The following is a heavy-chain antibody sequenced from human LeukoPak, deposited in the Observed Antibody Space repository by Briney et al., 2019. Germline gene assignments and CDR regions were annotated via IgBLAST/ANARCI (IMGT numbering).Heavy chain of an antibody. Sequence: GGSLRLSCAASGFTFSSYATHWVRQAPGKGLEWVAVISYDGSNKYYADSVKGRFTISRDNSKNTLYLQMNSLRAEDTAVYYCARDRIRYSSGSFDYWGQGTLVTVSS. CDR1: GFTFSSYA. CDR2: ISYDGSNK. J-gene: IGHJ4*02. D-gene: IGHD6-19*01. CDR3: ARDRIRYSSGSFDY. V-gene: IGHV3-30-3*01.